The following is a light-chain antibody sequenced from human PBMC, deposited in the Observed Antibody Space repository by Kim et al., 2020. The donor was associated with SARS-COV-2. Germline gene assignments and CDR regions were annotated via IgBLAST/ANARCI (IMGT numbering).Light chain of an antibody. CDR1: RLGHKY. CDR2: QDT. J-gene: IGLJ2*01. V-gene: IGLV3-1*01. CDR3: QVWDSTTTV. Sequence: SYELTQPPSVSVSPGQTASITCSGDRLGHKYVCWYRHKPGQSPEVVIYQDTQRPSGIPERFSGSNSGNTATLTISGTQDVDEADYYCQVWDSTTTVFGGGTQLIVL.